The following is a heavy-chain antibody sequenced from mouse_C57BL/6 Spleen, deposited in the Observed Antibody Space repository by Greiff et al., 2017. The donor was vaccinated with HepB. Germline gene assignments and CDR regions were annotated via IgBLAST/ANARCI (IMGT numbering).Heavy chain of an antibody. V-gene: IGHV1-54*01. CDR3: AREDGSSYGFAY. J-gene: IGHJ3*01. CDR2: INPGSGGT. D-gene: IGHD1-1*01. Sequence: QVQLQQSGAELVRPGTSVKVSCKASGYAFTNYLIEWVKQRPGQGLEWIGVINPGSGGTNYNEKFKGKATLTADKSSSTAYMQLSSLTSEDSAVYFCAREDGSSYGFAYWGQGTLVTVSA. CDR1: GYAFTNYL.